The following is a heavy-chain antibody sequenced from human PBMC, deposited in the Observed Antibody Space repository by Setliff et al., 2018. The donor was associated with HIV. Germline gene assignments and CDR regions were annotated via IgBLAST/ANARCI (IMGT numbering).Heavy chain of an antibody. J-gene: IGHJ4*02. CDR2: ILNKNNNYAT. V-gene: IGHV3-73*01. Sequence: PGGSLRLSCAASGFMYSDTAIYWVRQASGKGLEWVGRILNKNNNYATAYAVSLKGRFTISRDDSKNTDYLKMNSLTDEDTAVYYCTTPLYYYDTSTTWDYWGQGTLVTVSS. CDR3: TTPLYYYDTSTTWDY. CDR1: GFMYSDTA. D-gene: IGHD3-22*01.